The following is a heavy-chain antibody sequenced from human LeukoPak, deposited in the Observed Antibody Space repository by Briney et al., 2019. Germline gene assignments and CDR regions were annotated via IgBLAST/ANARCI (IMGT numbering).Heavy chain of an antibody. V-gene: IGHV3-21*01. CDR1: GFTFSSYS. D-gene: IGHD3-10*01. Sequence: GGSLRLSCAASGFTFSSYSMNWVRQAPGKGLEWVSSISSSSSYIYYADSVKGRFTISRDNAKNSLYLQMNSLRAEDTAVYYCARGRGGPLLWFGESLDYYYYGMDVWGQGTTVTVSS. J-gene: IGHJ6*02. CDR2: ISSSSSYI. CDR3: ARGRGGPLLWFGESLDYYYYGMDV.